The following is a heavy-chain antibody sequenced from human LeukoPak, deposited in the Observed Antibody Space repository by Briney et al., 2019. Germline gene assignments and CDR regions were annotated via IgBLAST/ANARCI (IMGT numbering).Heavy chain of an antibody. V-gene: IGHV3-21*01. J-gene: IGHJ4*02. D-gene: IGHD5-24*01. CDR1: GFILSEYA. CDR3: ARDRRWGARNFDY. Sequence: GGSLRLSCAASGFILSEYAMHWVRQAPGKGLEWVSSISSSSSYIYYADSVKGRFTISRDNAKNSLYLQMNSLRAEDTAVYYCARDRRWGARNFDYWGQGTLVTVSS. CDR2: ISSSSSYI.